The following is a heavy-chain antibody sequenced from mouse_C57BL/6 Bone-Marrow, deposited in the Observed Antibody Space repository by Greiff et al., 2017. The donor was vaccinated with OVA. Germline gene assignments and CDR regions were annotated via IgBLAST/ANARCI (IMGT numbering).Heavy chain of an antibody. V-gene: IGHV1-15*01. Sequence: QVHVKQSGAELVRPGASVTLSCKASGYTFTDYEMHWVKQTPVHGLEWIGAIDPETGGTAYNQKFKGKAILTADKSSSTAYIELRSLTSEDSAVYYCTRRRNYGSSYYYFDYWGQGTTLTVSS. CDR1: GYTFTDYE. CDR2: IDPETGGT. CDR3: TRRRNYGSSYYYFDY. D-gene: IGHD1-1*01. J-gene: IGHJ2*01.